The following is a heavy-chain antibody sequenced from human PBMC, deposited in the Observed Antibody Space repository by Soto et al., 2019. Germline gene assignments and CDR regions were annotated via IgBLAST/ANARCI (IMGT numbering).Heavy chain of an antibody. CDR3: TRDESRDSSARGWFDP. V-gene: IGHV3-21*01. D-gene: IGHD6-13*01. CDR1: GFTFRSFT. J-gene: IGHJ5*02. CDR2: ISSNSAYI. Sequence: GGSLRLSCAAPGFTFRSFTMNWVRQAPGKGLEWVSTISSNSAYIYYTDALRGRFTISRDNAKNSLHLQMNSLRAEDTAVYYCTRDESRDSSARGWFDPWGPGTLVTVSS.